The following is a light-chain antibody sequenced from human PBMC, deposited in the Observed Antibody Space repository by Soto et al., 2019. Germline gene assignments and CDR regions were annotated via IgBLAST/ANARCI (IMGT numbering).Light chain of an antibody. CDR3: SSYTSSSTRV. CDR1: SSDVGGYNY. CDR2: DVS. V-gene: IGLV2-14*01. J-gene: IGLJ1*01. Sequence: QSVLTQPASVSGSPGQSITISCTGTSSDVGGYNYVSWYQQHPGKAPRLMIYDVSNRPPGVSNRFSGSTSGNTASLTFSGLQAEDEADYYCSSYTSSSTRVFGTGTKAPS.